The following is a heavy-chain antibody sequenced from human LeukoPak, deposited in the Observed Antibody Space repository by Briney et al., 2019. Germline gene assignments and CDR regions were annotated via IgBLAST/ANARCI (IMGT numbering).Heavy chain of an antibody. CDR2: IYYSGST. J-gene: IGHJ5*02. CDR1: GGSISSGGYY. CDR3: ARGGDCDGYWFDP. V-gene: IGHV4-31*03. Sequence: SETLCLTCTVSGGSISSGGYYWSWIRQHPGKGLEWIGYIYYSGSTYYNPSLKSRVTISVDTSKNQFSLKLSSVTAADTAVYYCARGGDCDGYWFDPWGQGTLVTVSS. D-gene: IGHD2-21*02.